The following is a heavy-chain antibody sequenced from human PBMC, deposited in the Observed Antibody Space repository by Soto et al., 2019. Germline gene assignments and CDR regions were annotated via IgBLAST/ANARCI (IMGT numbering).Heavy chain of an antibody. V-gene: IGHV4-4*07. CDR3: ARGLSAFDP. CDR2: IYSSGST. D-gene: IGHD3-16*01. J-gene: IGHJ5*02. Sequence: SETLSLTCAVSGGSMSNYFWSWIRQPAGKGLEWIGRIYSSGSTNYNPSLKSRVTMSVDTSKNQFSLWLNSMTAADTAVYYCARGLSAFDPWGQGTLVTVSS. CDR1: GGSMSNYF.